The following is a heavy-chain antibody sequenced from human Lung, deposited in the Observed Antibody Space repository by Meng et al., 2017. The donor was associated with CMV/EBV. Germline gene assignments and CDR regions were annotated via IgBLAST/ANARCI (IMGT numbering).Heavy chain of an antibody. CDR3: ARDYYDSSGYIN. CDR1: GGSFSGYY. Sequence: GSLRLXCAVYGGSFSGYYWSWIRQPPGKGLEWIGEINHSGSTNYNPSLKSRVTISADTSKNQFSLNLSYVTAADTAVYYCARDYYDSSGYINWVQGTLVTVSS. CDR2: INHSGST. D-gene: IGHD3-22*01. J-gene: IGHJ4*02. V-gene: IGHV4-34*01.